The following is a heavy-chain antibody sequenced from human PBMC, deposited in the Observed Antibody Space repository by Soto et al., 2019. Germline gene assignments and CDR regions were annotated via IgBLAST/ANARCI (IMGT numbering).Heavy chain of an antibody. D-gene: IGHD6-13*01. CDR2: IDWDDDK. Sequence: SGPTLVNPTQTLTLTCTFSGFSLSTSGMCVSWIRQPPGKALEWLALIDWDDDKYYSTSLKTRLTISKDTSKNQVVLTMTNMDPVDTATYYCARIPGIAAAETAFDIWGQGTMVTVSS. J-gene: IGHJ3*02. CDR3: ARIPGIAAAETAFDI. CDR1: GFSLSTSGMC. V-gene: IGHV2-70*01.